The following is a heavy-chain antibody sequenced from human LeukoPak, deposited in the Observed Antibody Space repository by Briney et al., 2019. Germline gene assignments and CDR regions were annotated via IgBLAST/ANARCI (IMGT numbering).Heavy chain of an antibody. V-gene: IGHV3-30*03. J-gene: IGHJ6*02. CDR1: GFTFSSYG. Sequence: PGRPLRLSCAASGFTFSSYGMHWVRQAPGKGLEWVAVISYDGSNKYYADSVKGRFTISRDNSKNTLYLQMNSLRAEDTAVYYCARDQYPSRYYYYYYGMDVWGQGTTVTVSS. CDR2: ISYDGSNK. CDR3: ARDQYPSRYYYYYYGMDV. D-gene: IGHD4-11*01.